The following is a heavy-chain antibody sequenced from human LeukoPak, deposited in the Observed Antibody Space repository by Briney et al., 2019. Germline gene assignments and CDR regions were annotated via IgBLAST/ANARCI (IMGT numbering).Heavy chain of an antibody. D-gene: IGHD6-19*01. J-gene: IGHJ4*02. V-gene: IGHV3-7*01. Sequence: GGSQRLSCAASGFTFSSYWMTWVRQAPGKGLEWVANINRDGTTKNYVDSVQGRFTISRDNAQSSLYLQMSSLRAEDTAVYYCAKDFKSSGWYVLPYFDYWGQGTLVTVSS. CDR2: INRDGTTK. CDR1: GFTFSSYW. CDR3: AKDFKSSGWYVLPYFDY.